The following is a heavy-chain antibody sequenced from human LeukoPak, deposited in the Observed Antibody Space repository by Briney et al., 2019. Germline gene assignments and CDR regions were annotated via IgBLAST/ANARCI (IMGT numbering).Heavy chain of an antibody. CDR3: ARSAIDAFDI. J-gene: IGHJ3*02. CDR2: IYNSGST. CDR1: GGSISSYY. Sequence: SETLSLTCTVSGGSISSYYWSWIRQPPGKGLECIGYIYNSGSTNHNPSLKSRVSISVDTSKNQFSLKLSSVTAADTAVYYCARSAIDAFDIWGQGTMVTVSS. D-gene: IGHD6-25*01. V-gene: IGHV4-59*08.